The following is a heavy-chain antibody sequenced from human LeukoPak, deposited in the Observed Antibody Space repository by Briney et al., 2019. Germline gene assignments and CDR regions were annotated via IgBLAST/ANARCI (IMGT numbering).Heavy chain of an antibody. CDR3: ARREDCSGGSCYSNY. D-gene: IGHD2-15*01. Sequence: AGGSLRLSCAASGFTFSSYSMNWVRQAPGKGLEWVSCISSSSTYIYYADSVKGRFTISRDNTRNSLYLQMNSLRAEDTAVYYCARREDCSGGSCYSNYWGQGTLVTVSS. CDR1: GFTFSSYS. V-gene: IGHV3-21*01. CDR2: ISSSSTYI. J-gene: IGHJ4*02.